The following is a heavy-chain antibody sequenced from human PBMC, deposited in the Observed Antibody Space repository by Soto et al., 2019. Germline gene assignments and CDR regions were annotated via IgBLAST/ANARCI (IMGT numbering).Heavy chain of an antibody. Sequence: WASVKVSCKVSGYTLTELSMHWVRQAPGKGLEWMGGFDPEDGETIYAQKFQGRVTMTEDTSTDTAYMELSSLRSEDTAVYYCATGVRFLNYFDYWGQGTLVTVSS. CDR2: FDPEDGET. D-gene: IGHD3-3*01. V-gene: IGHV1-24*01. CDR1: GYTLTELS. CDR3: ATGVRFLNYFDY. J-gene: IGHJ4*02.